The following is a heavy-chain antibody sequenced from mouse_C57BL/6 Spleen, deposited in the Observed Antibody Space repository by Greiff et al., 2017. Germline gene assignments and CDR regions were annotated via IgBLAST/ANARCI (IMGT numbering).Heavy chain of an antibody. Sequence: QVQLQQPGAELVRPGSSVKLSCKASGYTFTSYWMHWVKQRPIQGLEWIGNIDPSDSETHYNQKFKDKATLTVEKSSSTAYMPLSSLTSEDSAVYYCARIGPCDGYYLDYWGQGTTLTVSS. D-gene: IGHD2-3*01. J-gene: IGHJ2*01. CDR3: ARIGPCDGYYLDY. CDR1: GYTFTSYW. CDR2: IDPSDSET. V-gene: IGHV1-52*01.